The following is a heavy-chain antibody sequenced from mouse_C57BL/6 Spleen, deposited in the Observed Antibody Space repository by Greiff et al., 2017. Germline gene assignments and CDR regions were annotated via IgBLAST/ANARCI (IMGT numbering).Heavy chain of an antibody. D-gene: IGHD2-1*01. CDR2: IYPRDGST. CDR3: ARGRIHYGNYVDYYAMDY. J-gene: IGHJ4*01. Sequence: VQRVESDAELVKPGASVKISCKVSGYTFTDHTIHWMKQRPEQGLEWIGYIYPRDGSTKYNEKFKGKATLTADKSSSTAYMQLNRLTSEDSSVYFWARGRIHYGNYVDYYAMDYWGQGTSVTVSS. CDR1: GYTFTDHT. V-gene: IGHV1-78*01.